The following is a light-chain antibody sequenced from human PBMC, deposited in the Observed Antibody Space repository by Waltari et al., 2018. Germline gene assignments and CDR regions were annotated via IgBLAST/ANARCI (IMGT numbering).Light chain of an antibody. CDR2: GSS. V-gene: IGKV3-15*01. CDR1: QSVSGN. J-gene: IGKJ2*01. CDR3: QQYNDWPQT. Sequence: IVMTQSPATLSVSPGERVTLSCRASQSVSGNLAWYQQKPGQAPTLLMYGSSARAAGVPTRFSGSGSETEFTVTISSLQSEDFAVYYCQQYNDWPQTFGQGTKLETK.